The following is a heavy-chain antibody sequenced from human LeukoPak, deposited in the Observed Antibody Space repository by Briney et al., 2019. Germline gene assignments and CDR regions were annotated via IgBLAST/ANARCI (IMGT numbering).Heavy chain of an antibody. CDR2: INHSGST. J-gene: IGHJ6*03. V-gene: IGHV4-34*01. Sequence: SETLSLTCAVYGGSFSGYYWSWIRQPPGKGLEWIGEINHSGSTNYNPSLKSRVTISVDTSKNQFSLKLSSVTAADTAVYYCARGRQLAYYYYYYMDVWGKGTTVTVSS. CDR3: ARGRQLAYYYYYYMDV. D-gene: IGHD6-6*01. CDR1: GGSFSGYY.